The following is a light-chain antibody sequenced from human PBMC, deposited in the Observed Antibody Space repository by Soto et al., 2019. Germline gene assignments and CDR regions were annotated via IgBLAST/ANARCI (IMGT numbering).Light chain of an antibody. CDR2: DNN. V-gene: IGLV1-51*01. Sequence: QSVLTQPPSVSAAPGQKVTISGSGSGSNIGNNYVSWYQQYPGPAPKLLIYDNNKRPSGIPDRFSGSKSGTSATLGITGLQTGDEADYYCGTWDSSLSAGPWVFGGGTQRTVL. CDR1: GSNIGNNY. CDR3: GTWDSSLSAGPWV. J-gene: IGLJ3*02.